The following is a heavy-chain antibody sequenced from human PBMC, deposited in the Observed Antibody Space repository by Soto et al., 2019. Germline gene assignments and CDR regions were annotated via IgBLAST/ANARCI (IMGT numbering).Heavy chain of an antibody. CDR1: GFTFSTYA. V-gene: IGHV3-23*01. Sequence: EVHLLESGGGLVQPGGSLRLSCSASGFTFSTYAMSWVRQAPGKGLESVSVISGSGGGGTTYYADSVKGRFTISRDNSKNTLYLQMNSLRAEDTALYYCAKGTTWGQGTLVTVSS. CDR3: AKGTT. J-gene: IGHJ5*02. CDR2: ISGSGGGGTT.